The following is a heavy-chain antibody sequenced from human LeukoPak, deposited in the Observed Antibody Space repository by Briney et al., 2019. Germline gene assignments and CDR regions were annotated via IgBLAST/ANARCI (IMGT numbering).Heavy chain of an antibody. CDR1: GFTFSSYA. CDR3: ASDEGRGYYFDY. CDR2: ISSSSSYI. Sequence: GGSLRLSCAASGFTFSSYAMSWARQAPGKGLEWVSSISSSSSYIYYADSVKDRFTISRDNAKNSLYLQMNSLRAEDTAVYYCASDEGRGYYFDYWGQGTLVTVSS. V-gene: IGHV3-21*01. J-gene: IGHJ4*02. D-gene: IGHD3-10*01.